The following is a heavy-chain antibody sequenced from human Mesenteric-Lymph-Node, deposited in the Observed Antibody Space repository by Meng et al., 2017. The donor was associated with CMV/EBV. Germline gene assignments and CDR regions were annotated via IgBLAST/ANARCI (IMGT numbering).Heavy chain of an antibody. CDR1: GFTFSSYG. V-gene: IGHV3-33*06. CDR3: AKDLRVATIGGGLDY. Sequence: GESLKISCAASGFTFSSYGMHWVRQAPGKGLEWVAVIWYDGSNKYYADSVKGRFTISRDNSKNTLYLQMNSLRAEDTAVYYCAKDLRVATIGGGLDYWGQGTLVTVSS. J-gene: IGHJ4*02. CDR2: IWYDGSNK. D-gene: IGHD5-24*01.